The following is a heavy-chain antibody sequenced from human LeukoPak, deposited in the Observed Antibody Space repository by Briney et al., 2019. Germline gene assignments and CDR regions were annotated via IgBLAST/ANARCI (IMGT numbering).Heavy chain of an antibody. CDR1: GLTFSNAW. CDR3: TTDRHTVITGFDY. D-gene: IGHD4-23*01. J-gene: IGHJ4*02. V-gene: IGHV3-15*01. CDR2: IKRKTDGGTT. Sequence: PGGSLRLSCAASGLTFSNAWMSWVRQAPGRGLEWVGRIKRKTDGGTTDYGAPVKGRFTISRDDSENTLYLQMNSLKTEDTAVYYCTTDRHTVITGFDYWGQGTLVTVSS.